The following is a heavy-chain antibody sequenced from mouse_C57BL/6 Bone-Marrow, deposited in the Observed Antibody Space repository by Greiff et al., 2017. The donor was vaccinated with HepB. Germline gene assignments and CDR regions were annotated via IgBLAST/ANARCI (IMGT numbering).Heavy chain of an antibody. V-gene: IGHV1-55*01. Sequence: VQLQQPGAELVKPGASVKMSCKASGYTFTSYWITWVKQRPGQGLEWIGDIYPGSGSTNYNEKFKSKATLTVDTSSSTAYMQLSSLTSEDSAVYYCAKIYYDYGEGFAYWGQGTLVTVSA. CDR3: AKIYYDYGEGFAY. D-gene: IGHD2-4*01. CDR1: GYTFTSYW. CDR2: IYPGSGST. J-gene: IGHJ3*01.